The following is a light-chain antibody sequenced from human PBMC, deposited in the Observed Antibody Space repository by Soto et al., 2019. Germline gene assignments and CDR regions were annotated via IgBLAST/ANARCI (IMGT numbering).Light chain of an antibody. CDR1: QSVISY. CDR3: QQRYNWPPIT. Sequence: EIVLTQSPATLSLSPGERATLSCRASQSVISYLAWYQQKPGQAPRLLIYDASNRATGIPARFSGSGSGTDFPLTISNLEPEDFAVYYCQQRYNWPPITFGPGTRLEIK. CDR2: DAS. J-gene: IGKJ5*01. V-gene: IGKV3-11*01.